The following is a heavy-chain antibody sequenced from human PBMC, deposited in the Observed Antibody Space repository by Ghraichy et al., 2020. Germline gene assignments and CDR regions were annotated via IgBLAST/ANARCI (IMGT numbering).Heavy chain of an antibody. CDR1: GGTFSSYA. CDR3: ARGYYDSSGYYYSAFVI. Sequence: SVKVSCKASGGTFSSYAISWVRQAPGQGLEWMGGIIPICGTANYAQKFQGRVTITADESTSTAYMELSSLRSEDTAVYYCARGYYDSSGYYYSAFVIWGKGAMVTVSS. CDR2: IIPICGTA. J-gene: IGHJ3*02. D-gene: IGHD3-22*01. V-gene: IGHV1-69*13.